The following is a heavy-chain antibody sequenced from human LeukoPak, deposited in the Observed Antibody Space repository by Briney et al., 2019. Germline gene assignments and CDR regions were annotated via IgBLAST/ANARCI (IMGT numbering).Heavy chain of an antibody. J-gene: IGHJ3*02. CDR1: GYNFPSYW. CDR3: ARSGFYDAFDI. D-gene: IGHD3-10*01. CDR2: IYPGDSDT. V-gene: IGHV5-51*01. Sequence: GESLQISCKGSGYNFPSYWIGWVRQLPGQGLEWMGIIYPGDSDTRYSPSFQGQVAISADKSISTAYLQWSSLKASDTAMYYCARSGFYDAFDIWGQGTMVTVSS.